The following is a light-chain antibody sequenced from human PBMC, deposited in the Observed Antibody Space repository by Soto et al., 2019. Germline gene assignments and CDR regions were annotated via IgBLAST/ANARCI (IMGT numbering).Light chain of an antibody. CDR2: ASS. Sequence: SLLTHHASLSGSPGQSLTISCTGTSSDVGSYNYVSWYQHHPGKAPRLMIYASSNRPSGVSHRFSGSRSGNTASLTISGLQAEDEADYYCSSYTSGSTLYVFGTGTRSPS. CDR3: SSYTSGSTLYV. J-gene: IGLJ1*01. V-gene: IGLV2-14*01. CDR1: SSDVGSYNY.